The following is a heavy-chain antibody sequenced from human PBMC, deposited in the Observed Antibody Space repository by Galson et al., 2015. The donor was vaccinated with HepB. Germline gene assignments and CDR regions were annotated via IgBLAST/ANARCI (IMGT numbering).Heavy chain of an antibody. V-gene: IGHV2-5*01. D-gene: IGHD2-8*02. J-gene: IGHJ4*02. CDR3: AHSLGLVGPYFDY. CDR2: INWNDDK. Sequence: PALVKPTQTLTLTCTFSGFSLRISGMGVGWIRQPPGKALEWLAFINWNDDKRYSPSLKSRVSITKDTSKTQVVLRMTNMDPVDTATYYCAHSLGLVGPYFDYWGQGTLVTVSS. CDR1: GFSLRISGMG.